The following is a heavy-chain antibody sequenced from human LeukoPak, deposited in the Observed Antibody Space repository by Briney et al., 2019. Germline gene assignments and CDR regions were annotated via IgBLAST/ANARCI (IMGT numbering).Heavy chain of an antibody. CDR2: ITPIFGTA. J-gene: IGHJ4*02. CDR1: GGTFSSYA. CDR3: ARGRGASRTFDY. V-gene: IGHV1-69*05. D-gene: IGHD1-14*01. Sequence: SVKVSCKASGGTFSSYAISWVRQAPGQGLEWMGGITPIFGTANYAQKFQGRVTITTDESTSTAYMELSSLRSEDTAVYYCARGRGASRTFDYWGQGTLVTVSS.